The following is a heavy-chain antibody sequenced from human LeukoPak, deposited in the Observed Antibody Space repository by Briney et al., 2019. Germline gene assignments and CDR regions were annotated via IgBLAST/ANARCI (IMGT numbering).Heavy chain of an antibody. CDR3: ARGHLGYCSGGSCPPGV. Sequence: ASVKVSCKASGYTFTSYDINWVRQATGQGLEWMGWTNPNSGNTGYAQKFQGRVTMTRNTSISTAYMELSSLTSEDTAVYYCARGHLGYCSGGSCPPGVWGQGTLVTVSS. D-gene: IGHD2-15*01. V-gene: IGHV1-8*01. CDR1: GYTFTSYD. J-gene: IGHJ4*02. CDR2: TNPNSGNT.